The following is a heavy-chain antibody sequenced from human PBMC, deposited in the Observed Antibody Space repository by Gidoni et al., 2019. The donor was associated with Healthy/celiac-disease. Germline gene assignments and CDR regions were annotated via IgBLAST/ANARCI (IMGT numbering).Heavy chain of an antibody. D-gene: IGHD6-19*01. CDR1: GFTVSSNY. V-gene: IGHV3-53*01. CDR3: ARDPNSSGWYRGESGSDP. J-gene: IGHJ5*02. Sequence: EVQLVEPGGGLIQPGGSLRLSCAASGFTVSSNYMSWVRQAPGTGLEWVSVIYSGGSTYYADSVKGRFTISRDNSKNTLYLQMNSLRAEDTAVYYCARDPNSSGWYRGESGSDPWGQGTLVTVSS. CDR2: IYSGGST.